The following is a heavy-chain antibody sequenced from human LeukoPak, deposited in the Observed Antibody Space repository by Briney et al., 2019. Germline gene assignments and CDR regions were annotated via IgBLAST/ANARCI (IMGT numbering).Heavy chain of an antibody. CDR1: GFTFSSYS. CDR2: ISSSSSYI. CDR3: ARGAANWGSSEFDY. V-gene: IGHV3-21*01. Sequence: GGSLRLSCAASGFTFSSYSMNWVRQAPGKGLEWVSSISSSSSYIYYADSVKGRFTISRDNAKNSLYLQMNSLRAEDTAVYYCARGAANWGSSEFDYWGQGTLVTVSS. J-gene: IGHJ4*02. D-gene: IGHD7-27*01.